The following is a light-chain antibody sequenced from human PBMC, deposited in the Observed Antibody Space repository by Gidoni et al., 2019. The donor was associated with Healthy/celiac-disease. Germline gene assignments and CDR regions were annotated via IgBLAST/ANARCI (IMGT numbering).Light chain of an antibody. Sequence: DIQMPLSPSTLSVSVGDRVTITCRASQSISSWLAWYQQKPGKAPKLLIYKASSLESGAPSRFSGSGSGTEFTLTISSLQPDDFATYYCQQYNSYLLTFGGGTKVEIK. J-gene: IGKJ4*01. V-gene: IGKV1-5*03. CDR1: QSISSW. CDR2: KAS. CDR3: QQYNSYLLT.